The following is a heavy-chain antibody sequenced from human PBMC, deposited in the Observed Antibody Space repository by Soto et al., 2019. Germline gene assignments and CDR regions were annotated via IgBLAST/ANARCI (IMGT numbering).Heavy chain of an antibody. J-gene: IGHJ3*02. V-gene: IGHV4-59*01. CDR1: NGSIGSYH. CDR3: ARGSARRGAAFDI. CDR2: VSHSGIT. Sequence: KSSETLSLTCTVSNGSIGSYHWGWIRQSPGKGLEWIGSVSHSGITKYDPSLKGRVTISEDTSKNQISLSVDSVTAADTALYYCARGSARRGAAFDIWGRGTMVTVSS. D-gene: IGHD1-26*01.